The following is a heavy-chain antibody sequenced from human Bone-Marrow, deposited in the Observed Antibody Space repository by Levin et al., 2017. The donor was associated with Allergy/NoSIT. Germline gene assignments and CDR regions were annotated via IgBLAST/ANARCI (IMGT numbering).Heavy chain of an antibody. J-gene: IGHJ6*02. Sequence: SETLSLTCTVSGGSISSYYWSWIRQPPGKGLEWIGYIYYSGSTNYNPSLKSRVTISVDTSKNQFSLKLSSVTAADTAVYYCARAHVGVAAAGSYYYGMDGWGQGTTVTVSS. CDR1: GGSISSYY. D-gene: IGHD6-13*01. CDR3: ARAHVGVAAAGSYYYGMDG. V-gene: IGHV4-59*01. CDR2: IYYSGST.